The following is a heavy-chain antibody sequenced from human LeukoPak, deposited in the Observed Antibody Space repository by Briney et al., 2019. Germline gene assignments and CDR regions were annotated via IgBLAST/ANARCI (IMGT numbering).Heavy chain of an antibody. D-gene: IGHD5-24*01. Sequence: GGSLRLSCAASGFTFSDYYMSWIRQAPGKGLEWVSYISSSGSTIYHADSVKGRFTISRDNAKNSLYLQMNSLRAEDTAVYYCARDTFRWLQFRGGDYFDYWGQGTLVTVSS. V-gene: IGHV3-11*01. CDR1: GFTFSDYY. CDR3: ARDTFRWLQFRGGDYFDY. J-gene: IGHJ4*02. CDR2: ISSSGSTI.